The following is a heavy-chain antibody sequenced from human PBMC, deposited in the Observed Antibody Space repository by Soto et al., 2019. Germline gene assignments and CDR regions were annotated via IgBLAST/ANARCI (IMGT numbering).Heavy chain of an antibody. Sequence: QVQLRESGPELLKPSETLSLTCTVSGDSVSSDNYFWTWIRQPPGKGLEWIAYISYTGDTNYNPSLKSRVTISVEPSTNQFSLKLTSVTAADTAVYFCARIVEGVTADYWGQGTLVTVSS. CDR1: GDSVSSDNYF. D-gene: IGHD3-16*01. V-gene: IGHV4-61*01. J-gene: IGHJ4*02. CDR2: ISYTGDT. CDR3: ARIVEGVTADY.